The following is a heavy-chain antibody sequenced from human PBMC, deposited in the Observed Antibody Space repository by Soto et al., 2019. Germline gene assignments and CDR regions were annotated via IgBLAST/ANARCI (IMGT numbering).Heavy chain of an antibody. D-gene: IGHD1-26*01. V-gene: IGHV3-33*01. CDR2: IWYDGSNK. Sequence: GGSLRLSCAASGFSFSSYGMHWVRQAPGKGLEWVAVIWYDGSNKYYADSVKGRFTISRDNSKNTLYLQMNSLRAEDTAVYYCASSIGPTYDGMDVWGKGTTVTVSS. CDR3: ASSIGPTYDGMDV. J-gene: IGHJ6*04. CDR1: GFSFSSYG.